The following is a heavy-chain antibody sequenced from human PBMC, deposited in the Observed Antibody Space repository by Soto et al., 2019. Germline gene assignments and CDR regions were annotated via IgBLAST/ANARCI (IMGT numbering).Heavy chain of an antibody. Sequence: QLQLQESGSGLVKPSQTLSLTCAVSGGSISSGGYSWSWIRQPPGKGLEWIGYIYHSGSTYYNPSLKSRVTISVDRSKNQCSLKLRSVTAADTAVYYCARALGIAAAGTFWYFDLWGRGTLVTVSS. CDR3: ARALGIAAAGTFWYFDL. CDR2: IYHSGST. D-gene: IGHD6-13*01. V-gene: IGHV4-30-2*01. CDR1: GGSISSGGYS. J-gene: IGHJ2*01.